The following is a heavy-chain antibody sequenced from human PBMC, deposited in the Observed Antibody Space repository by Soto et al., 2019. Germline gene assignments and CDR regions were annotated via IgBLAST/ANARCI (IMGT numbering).Heavy chain of an antibody. CDR1: GGSISSYY. V-gene: IGHV4-59*08. J-gene: IGHJ6*03. CDR2: IYYSGST. CDR3: ARTPGFWDYYYMDD. Sequence: SETLSLTCTVSGGSISSYYWSWIRQPPGKGLEWIGYIYYSGSTNYNPSLKSRVTISVDTSKNQFSLKLSSVTAADTAVYYWARTPGFWDYYYMDDCGKGTPVSVSS. D-gene: IGHD3-16*01.